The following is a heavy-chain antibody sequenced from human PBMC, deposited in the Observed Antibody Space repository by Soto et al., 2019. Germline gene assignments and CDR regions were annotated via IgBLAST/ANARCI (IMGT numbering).Heavy chain of an antibody. D-gene: IGHD3-10*01. CDR3: AKHIPDDYGSGSYPRN. CDR2: IYYSGST. J-gene: IGHJ4*02. CDR1: GGSISSGGYY. Sequence: PSETLSLTCTVSGGSISSGGYYWSWIRQHPGKGLEWIGYIYYSGSTYYNPSLKSRVTISVDTSKNQFSLKLTSVTAADTAVYYCAKHIPDDYGSGSYPRNWGQGTLVTVSS. V-gene: IGHV4-31*03.